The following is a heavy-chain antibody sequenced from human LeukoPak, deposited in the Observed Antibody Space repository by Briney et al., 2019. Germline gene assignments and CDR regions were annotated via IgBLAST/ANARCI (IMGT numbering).Heavy chain of an antibody. J-gene: IGHJ6*02. CDR1: GGSITQTNY. Sequence: SETLSLTCDVSGGSITQTNYWTWVRQPPGKGLEWIGEVNLQGGTNYNPSLLRRVAISVDTSANHVSLQMTSVTAADTAVYYCARSPYSRSSLSYSGMDVWGPGTTVTVSS. CDR3: ARSPYSRSSLSYSGMDV. V-gene: IGHV4-4*02. CDR2: VNLQGGT. D-gene: IGHD6-6*01.